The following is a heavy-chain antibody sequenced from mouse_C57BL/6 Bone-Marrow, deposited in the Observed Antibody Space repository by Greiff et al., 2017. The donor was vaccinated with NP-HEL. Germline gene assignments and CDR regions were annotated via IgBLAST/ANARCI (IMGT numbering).Heavy chain of an antibody. CDR3: TTSTMVTRYWYFDV. Sequence: VQLQQSGTVLARPGASVKMSCKTSGYTFTSYWMHWVKQRPGQGLEWIGAIYPGNSDTSYNQKFKGKAKLTAVTSASTAYMELSSLTNEDSAVYYCTTSTMVTRYWYFDVWGTGTTVTVSS. CDR2: IYPGNSDT. V-gene: IGHV1-5*01. J-gene: IGHJ1*03. D-gene: IGHD2-2*01. CDR1: GYTFTSYW.